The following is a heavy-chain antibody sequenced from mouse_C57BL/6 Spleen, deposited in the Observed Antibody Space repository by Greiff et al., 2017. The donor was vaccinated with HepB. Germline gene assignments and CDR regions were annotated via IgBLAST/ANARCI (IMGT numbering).Heavy chain of an antibody. V-gene: IGHV5-17*01. CDR3: ARRAAYYGSSYAMDY. J-gene: IGHJ4*01. CDR2: ISSGSSTI. CDR1: GFTFSDYG. Sequence: EVQLVESGGGLVKPGGSLKLSCAASGFTFSDYGMHWVRQAPEKGLEWVAYISSGSSTIYYADTVKGRFTISRDNAKNTLFLQMTSLRSEDTAMYYCARRAAYYGSSYAMDYWGKGTSVTVSS. D-gene: IGHD1-1*01.